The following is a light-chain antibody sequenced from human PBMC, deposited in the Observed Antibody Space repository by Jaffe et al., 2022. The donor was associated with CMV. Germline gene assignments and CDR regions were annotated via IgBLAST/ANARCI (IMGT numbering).Light chain of an antibody. J-gene: IGKJ4*01. CDR3: LQYKTYPVT. Sequence: DIQMTQSPSAMSASVGDRVTIACRASQGIGDSLAWFQQKPGKVPKRLIYGVSRLQGGLPSTFSGRGSGTEFTLTISSLQPEDFATYYCLQYKTYPVTFGGGTKVEV. CDR2: GVS. CDR1: QGIGDS. V-gene: IGKV1-17*03.